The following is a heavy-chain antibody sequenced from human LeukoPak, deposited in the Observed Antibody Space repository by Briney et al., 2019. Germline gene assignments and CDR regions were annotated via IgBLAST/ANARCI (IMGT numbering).Heavy chain of an antibody. CDR1: GGSISSNNW. CDR2: IYHSGNS. D-gene: IGHD6-13*01. CDR3: ARLCSDSSSWLPYYYYYMDV. V-gene: IGHV4-4*02. Sequence: PSETLSLTCAVSGGSISSNNWWNWVRQPPGKGLEWIGEIYHSGNSNYNPSLKNRVTISVDKSKNQFSLKLSSVTAADTAVYYCARLCSDSSSWLPYYYYYMDVWGKGTTVTISS. J-gene: IGHJ6*03.